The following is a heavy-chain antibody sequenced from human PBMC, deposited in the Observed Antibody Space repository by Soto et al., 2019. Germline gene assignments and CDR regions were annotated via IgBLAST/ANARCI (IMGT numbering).Heavy chain of an antibody. J-gene: IGHJ3*02. D-gene: IGHD5-12*01. V-gene: IGHV3-48*02. Sequence: GGSLRLSCAASGFTFSSYSMNWVRQAPGKGLEWVSYISSSSSTIYYADSVKGRFTISRDNAKNSLYLQMNSLRDEDTAVYYCARDHPLYIVATIAAFDIWGQGTMVTVSS. CDR1: GFTFSSYS. CDR3: ARDHPLYIVATIAAFDI. CDR2: ISSSSSTI.